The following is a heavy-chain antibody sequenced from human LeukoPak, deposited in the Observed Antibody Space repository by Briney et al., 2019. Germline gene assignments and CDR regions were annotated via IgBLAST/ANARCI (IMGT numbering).Heavy chain of an antibody. J-gene: IGHJ4*02. D-gene: IGHD2-21*02. CDR1: GYTFTGYY. V-gene: IGHV1-2*02. CDR2: INPNSGGT. CDR3: AGGFDEYCGGDCYLWYFDY. Sequence: ASVKVSCKASGYTFTGYYLHWVRQAPGQGPKWMGWINPNSGGTNYAQKFQGRVTMTRDTSSSTAYMELSRLRSDDTAVYYCAGGFDEYCGGDCYLWYFDYWGQGTLVTVSS.